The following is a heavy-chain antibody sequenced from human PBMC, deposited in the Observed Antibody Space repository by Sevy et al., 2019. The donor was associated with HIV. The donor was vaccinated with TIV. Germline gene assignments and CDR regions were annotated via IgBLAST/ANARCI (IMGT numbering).Heavy chain of an antibody. CDR3: ARQYSGYGNKNWFDP. D-gene: IGHD5-12*01. CDR1: GGSMTNYY. J-gene: IGHJ5*02. V-gene: IGHV4-59*01. Sequence: SETLSLTCTVSGGSMTNYYWSWIRQTPGKGLEWIAFIYYSGSTSYNPSLESRVTISVDTSKNQFSLKLSSVTAADTAVYYCARQYSGYGNKNWFDPWGQRTLVTVSS. CDR2: IYYSGST.